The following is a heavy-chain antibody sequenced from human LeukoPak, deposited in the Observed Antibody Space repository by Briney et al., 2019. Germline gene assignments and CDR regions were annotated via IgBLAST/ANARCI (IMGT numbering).Heavy chain of an antibody. CDR3: ARAGYDFWSGYSTGNDY. CDR2: ISSSSSYI. V-gene: IGHV3-21*01. CDR1: GFTFSSYS. J-gene: IGHJ4*02. D-gene: IGHD3-3*01. Sequence: GGSLRLSCAAPGFTFSSYSINWVRQAPGKGLEWVSSISSSSSYIYYADSVKGRFTISRDNAKNSLYLQMNSLRAEDTAVYYCARAGYDFWSGYSTGNDYWGQGTLVTVSS.